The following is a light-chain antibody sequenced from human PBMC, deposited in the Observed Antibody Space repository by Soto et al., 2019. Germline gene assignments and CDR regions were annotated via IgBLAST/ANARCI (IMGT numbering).Light chain of an antibody. CDR3: QQYSSMLS. Sequence: DIQMTQSPSSLSASVGDRVTIACHSSHDVGRYLNWFQQKPGEAPKLLIYDAYNLERGVPSRFSGSGSGTDFTLTISSLHPEDVATYYCQQYSSMLSFGGGTEVDLK. V-gene: IGKV1-33*01. CDR1: HDVGRY. J-gene: IGKJ4*01. CDR2: DAY.